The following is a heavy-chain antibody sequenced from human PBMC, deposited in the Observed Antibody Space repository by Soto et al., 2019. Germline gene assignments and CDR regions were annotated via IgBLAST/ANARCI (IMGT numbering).Heavy chain of an antibody. D-gene: IGHD1-20*01. J-gene: IGHJ4*02. CDR3: ARDNWNDVALDY. CDR2: ISSSGSTI. Sequence: SLRLSCAASGFTFSDYYMSWIRQAPGKGLEWVSYISSSGSTIYYADSVKGRFTISRDNAKNSLYLQMNSLRAEDTAVYYCARDNWNDVALDYWGQGTLVTVSS. CDR1: GFTFSDYY. V-gene: IGHV3-11*01.